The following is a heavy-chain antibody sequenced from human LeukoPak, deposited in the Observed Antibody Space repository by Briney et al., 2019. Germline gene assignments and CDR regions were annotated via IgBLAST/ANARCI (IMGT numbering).Heavy chain of an antibody. D-gene: IGHD3-22*01. Sequence: GGSLRLSCAASGFTFSNYGMNWVRQALGKGLEWVSSISYTSFYIYYADSVRGRFTISRDNAKNSLYLQMNSLRAEDTAVYYCARYYYDSSGYMHYGMDVWGQGTTVTVSS. V-gene: IGHV3-21*06. CDR2: ISYTSFYI. J-gene: IGHJ6*02. CDR3: ARYYYDSSGYMHYGMDV. CDR1: GFTFSNYG.